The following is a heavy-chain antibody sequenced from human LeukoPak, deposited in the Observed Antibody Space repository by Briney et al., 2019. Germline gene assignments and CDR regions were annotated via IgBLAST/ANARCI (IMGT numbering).Heavy chain of an antibody. Sequence: SETLSLTCTVSGGSNNYYYWSWIRQPPGKGLEWIGYIDYSRRTKYNPSLKSRVTISVDTSKNQFSLKLSSVTATETAVYYCASNIPTSTTSPPLGYWGQGTLVTVSS. CDR1: GGSNNYYY. CDR2: IDYSRRT. CDR3: ASNIPTSTTSPPLGY. V-gene: IGHV4-59*08. D-gene: IGHD1-26*01. J-gene: IGHJ4*02.